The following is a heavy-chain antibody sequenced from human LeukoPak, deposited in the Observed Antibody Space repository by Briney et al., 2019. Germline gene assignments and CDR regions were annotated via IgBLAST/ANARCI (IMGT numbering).Heavy chain of an antibody. J-gene: IGHJ4*02. CDR3: ARRSSSSAGFDY. D-gene: IGHD6-6*01. Sequence: PSETLSLTCTVSGGSISSSSYCWGWFRQPPGKGLEWIGSIYYGGSASYNPSLKSRFTISGDTSNNQFSLKLSSVPAADTAVYYCARRSSSSAGFDYWGQGTLVTVSS. CDR2: IYYGGSA. V-gene: IGHV4-39*01. CDR1: GGSISSSSYC.